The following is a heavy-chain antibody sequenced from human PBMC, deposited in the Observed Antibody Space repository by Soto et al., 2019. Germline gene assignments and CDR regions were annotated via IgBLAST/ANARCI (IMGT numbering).Heavy chain of an antibody. CDR2: ISEDGTEK. CDR3: ARIGREFAGSLY. J-gene: IGHJ4*02. Sequence: EVQLVESGGTLVQPGGSLRLSCAASGFTFSNHWMTWVRQAPGKGLEWVASISEDGTEKHYGDSVRGRFTVSRDNAENSLYLQMTRVSAEDTATYKCARIGREFAGSLYWCQGTLVTVPS. V-gene: IGHV3-7*01. CDR1: GFTFSNHW. D-gene: IGHD3-10*01.